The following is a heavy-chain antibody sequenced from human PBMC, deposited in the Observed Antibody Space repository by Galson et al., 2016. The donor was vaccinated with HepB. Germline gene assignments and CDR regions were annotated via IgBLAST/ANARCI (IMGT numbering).Heavy chain of an antibody. D-gene: IGHD3-22*01. J-gene: IGHJ4*02. Sequence: SVKVSCKASGYTFTSYSISWVRQAPGQGLEWMGWITDYTGNTTYAQKLQGRVTMTTDKSTSTAYMELRSLRSDDTAVYYCARLGYDSSGSFPDFWGQGTLVTVSS. CDR1: GYTFTSYS. CDR3: ARLGYDSSGSFPDF. V-gene: IGHV1-18*01. CDR2: ITDYTGNT.